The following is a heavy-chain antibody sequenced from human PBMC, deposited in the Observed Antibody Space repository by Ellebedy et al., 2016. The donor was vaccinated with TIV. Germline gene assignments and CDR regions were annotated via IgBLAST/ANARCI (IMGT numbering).Heavy chain of an antibody. V-gene: IGHV3-23*01. CDR3: AKDTRKMGDPY. Sequence: GESLKISXAASGFTFSSYGMHWVRQAPGKGLEWVSAISGSGGSTYYADSVKGRFTISRDNSKNTLYLQMNSLRAEDTAVYYCAKDTRKMGDPYWGQGTLVTVSS. CDR2: ISGSGGST. CDR1: GFTFSSYG. D-gene: IGHD1-26*01. J-gene: IGHJ4*02.